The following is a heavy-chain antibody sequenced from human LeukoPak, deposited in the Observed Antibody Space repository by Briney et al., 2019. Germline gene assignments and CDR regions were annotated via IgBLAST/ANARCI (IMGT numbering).Heavy chain of an antibody. J-gene: IGHJ4*02. CDR2: ISSSGSTI. Sequence: GGSLRLSCAASGFTFSDYYMSWIRQAPGKGLEWVSYISSSGSTIYYADSVKGRFTISRDNAKNSPYLQMNSLRAEDTAVYYCARDVKTRYCSSTSCYVPFDYWGQGTLVTVSS. V-gene: IGHV3-11*04. CDR1: GFTFSDYY. D-gene: IGHD2-2*01. CDR3: ARDVKTRYCSSTSCYVPFDY.